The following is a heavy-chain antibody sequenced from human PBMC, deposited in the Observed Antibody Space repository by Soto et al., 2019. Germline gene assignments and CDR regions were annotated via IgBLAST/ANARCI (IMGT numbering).Heavy chain of an antibody. CDR1: GFTFSSYG. CDR3: ARGGGYSSSSPGALDY. CDR2: IWYDGSNK. D-gene: IGHD6-6*01. V-gene: IGHV3-33*01. Sequence: GGSLRLSCAASGFTFSSYGMHWVRQAPGKGLEWVAVIWYDGSNKYYADSVKGRFTISRDNSKNTLYLQMNSLRAEDTAVYYCARGGGYSSSSPGALDYWGQGTLVTVSS. J-gene: IGHJ4*02.